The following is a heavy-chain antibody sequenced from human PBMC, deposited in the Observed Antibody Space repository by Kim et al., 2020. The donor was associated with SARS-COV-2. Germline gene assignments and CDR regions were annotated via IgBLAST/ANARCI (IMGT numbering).Heavy chain of an antibody. Sequence: SVKVSCKASGGTFSSYAISWVRQAPGQGLEWMGGIIPIFGTANYAQKFQGRVTITADESTSTAYMELSSLRSEDTAVYYCARDMVRGVIKGYGMDVWGQGTTVTVSS. V-gene: IGHV1-69*13. CDR1: GGTFSSYA. CDR2: IIPIFGTA. J-gene: IGHJ6*02. CDR3: ARDMVRGVIKGYGMDV. D-gene: IGHD3-10*01.